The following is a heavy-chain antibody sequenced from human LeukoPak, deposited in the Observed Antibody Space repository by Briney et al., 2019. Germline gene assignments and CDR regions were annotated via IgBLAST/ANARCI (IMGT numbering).Heavy chain of an antibody. CDR1: GYSISSGYY. J-gene: IGHJ4*02. V-gene: IGHV4-38-2*02. CDR2: IYHSGST. D-gene: IGHD3-10*01. Sequence: SETLSLTCTVSGYSISSGYYWSWIRQPPGKGLEWIGSIYHSGSTYYNPSLKSRVTISVDTSKNQFSLKLSSVTAADTAVYYCARDLGIWGVNGSGSWWGQGTLVTVSS. CDR3: ARDLGIWGVNGSGSW.